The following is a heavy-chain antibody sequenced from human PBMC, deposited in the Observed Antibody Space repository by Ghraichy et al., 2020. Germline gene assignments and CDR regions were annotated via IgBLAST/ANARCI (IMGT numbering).Heavy chain of an antibody. V-gene: IGHV3-30-3*01. CDR1: GFTFSSYA. CDR2: ISYDGSNK. D-gene: IGHD3-16*01. J-gene: IGHJ4*02. Sequence: GGSLRLSCAASGFTFSSYAMHWVRQAPGKGLEWVAVISYDGSNKYYADSVKGRFTISRDNSKNTLYLQMNSLRAEDTAVYYCARGETWKVTPIDYWGQGTLVTVSS. CDR3: ARGETWKVTPIDY.